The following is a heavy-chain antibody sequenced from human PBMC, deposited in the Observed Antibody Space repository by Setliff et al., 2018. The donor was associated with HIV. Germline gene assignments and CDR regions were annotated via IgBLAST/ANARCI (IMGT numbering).Heavy chain of an antibody. J-gene: IGHJ4*02. V-gene: IGHV1-8*02. CDR1: GYTFTNYD. CDR2: MNPNSGRA. CDR3: ARGRLSWSPDF. Sequence: ASVKVSCKASGYTFTNYDINWVRQSPGQGLEWLGWMNPNSGRAGSAQMFQGRLTMTRDTSTSTAYMELSSLTSDDTAIYYCARGRLSWSPDFWGRGTLVTVSS.